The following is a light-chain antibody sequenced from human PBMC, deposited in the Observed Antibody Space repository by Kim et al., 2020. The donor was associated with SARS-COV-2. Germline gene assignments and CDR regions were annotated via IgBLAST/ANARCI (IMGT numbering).Light chain of an antibody. J-gene: IGKJ4*01. V-gene: IGKV1-6*01. CDR3: LQDYDYPLT. CDR2: ATS. Sequence: AIQMTKSPYSLSASVGDRVTITCRASQGIRNDLGWYQQKPGRAPNLLIYATSTLQSGVPSRFSGSGSGTDFTLTISSLQPEDVATYYCLQDYDYPLTFGGGTKVDIK. CDR1: QGIRND.